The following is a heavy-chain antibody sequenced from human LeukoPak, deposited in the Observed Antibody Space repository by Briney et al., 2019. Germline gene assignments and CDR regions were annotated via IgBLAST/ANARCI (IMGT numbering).Heavy chain of an antibody. CDR3: ARAPRRTKYSSGWYNWFDP. Sequence: SETLSLTCAVYGGSFSGYYWSWIRQPPGKGLEWIGEINHSVSTNYNPSLKSRVTISVDTSKNQFSLKLSSVTAADTAVYYCARAPRRTKYSSGWYNWFDPWGQGTLVTVSS. CDR1: GGSFSGYY. D-gene: IGHD6-19*01. V-gene: IGHV4-34*01. J-gene: IGHJ5*02. CDR2: INHSVST.